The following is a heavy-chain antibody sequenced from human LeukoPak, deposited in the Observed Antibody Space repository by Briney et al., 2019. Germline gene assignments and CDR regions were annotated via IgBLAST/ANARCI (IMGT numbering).Heavy chain of an antibody. Sequence: ASVKVSCKASGGTFSSYAISWVRQAPGQGLEWMGGIIPIFGTANYAQKFQDRVTITADESTSTAYMELSSLRSEDTAVYYCASSGYCSSTSCLPLYWGQGTLVTVSS. CDR1: GGTFSSYA. CDR2: IIPIFGTA. D-gene: IGHD2-2*01. CDR3: ASSGYCSSTSCLPLY. V-gene: IGHV1-69*13. J-gene: IGHJ4*02.